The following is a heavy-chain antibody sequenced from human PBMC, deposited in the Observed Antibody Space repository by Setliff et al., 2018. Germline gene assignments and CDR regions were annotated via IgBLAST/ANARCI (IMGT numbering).Heavy chain of an antibody. J-gene: IGHJ4*02. CDR1: GGSISSSSYY. CDR3: ARSFCSSASCYTAIYSGYEPFDY. CDR2: IYYSGST. V-gene: IGHV4-39*01. D-gene: IGHD2-2*02. Sequence: KPSETLSLTCTVSGGSISSSSYYWGWIRQPPGTGLQWIGSIYYSGSTYYDPSLKSRVTISVDTSKNQFSLRLSSVTAADTAVYYCARSFCSSASCYTAIYSGYEPFDYWGQGALVTVSS.